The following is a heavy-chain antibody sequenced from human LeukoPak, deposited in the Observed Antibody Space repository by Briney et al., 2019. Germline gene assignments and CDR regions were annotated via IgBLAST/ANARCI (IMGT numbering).Heavy chain of an antibody. V-gene: IGHV3-7*01. CDR2: IKQDGSEK. CDR1: GFTFSSYW. J-gene: IGHJ4*02. Sequence: GGSLRLSCAASGFTFSSYWMSWVRQAPGKGLEWVANIKQDGSEKYYVDSVKGRFTISRDNAKNSLYLQMNSLRAEDTAVYYCARGGKDLTPAFLTKFDYWGQGTLVTVSS. D-gene: IGHD3-9*01. CDR3: ARGGKDLTPAFLTKFDY.